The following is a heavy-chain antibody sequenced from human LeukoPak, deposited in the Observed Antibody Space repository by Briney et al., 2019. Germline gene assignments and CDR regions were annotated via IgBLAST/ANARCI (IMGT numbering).Heavy chain of an antibody. D-gene: IGHD6-19*01. CDR2: IYTSGST. Sequence: SSETLSLTCTVSGYSISSGYYWGWIRQPAGKGLEWIGRIYTSGSTNYNPSLKSRVTMSVDTSKNQFSLKLSSVTAADTAVYYCARGVAVAGTLEDFDYWGQGTLVTVSS. CDR3: ARGVAVAGTLEDFDY. J-gene: IGHJ4*02. V-gene: IGHV4-4*07. CDR1: GYSISSGYY.